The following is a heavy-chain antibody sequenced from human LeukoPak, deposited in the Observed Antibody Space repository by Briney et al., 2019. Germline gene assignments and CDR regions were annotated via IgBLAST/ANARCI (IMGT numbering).Heavy chain of an antibody. CDR1: GFTFSSYA. J-gene: IGHJ4*02. V-gene: IGHV3-64*01. CDR3: ARDSGYDSWSGYYQPVDY. D-gene: IGHD3-3*01. Sequence: GGSLRLSCAASGFTFSSYAMHWVRQAPGKGLEDVSAISSNGGSTYYANSVKGRFTISRDNSKNTLYLQMGSLRAEDMAVYYCARDSGYDSWSGYYQPVDYWGQGTLVTVSS. CDR2: ISSNGGST.